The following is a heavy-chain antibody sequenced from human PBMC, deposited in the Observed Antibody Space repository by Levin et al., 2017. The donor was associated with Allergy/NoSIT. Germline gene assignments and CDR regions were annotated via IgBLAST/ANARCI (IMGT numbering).Heavy chain of an antibody. Sequence: GGSLRLSCAASGFTFSNAWMSWVRQAPGKGLEWVGRIKSKTDGGTTDYAAPVKGRFTISRDDSKNTLYLQMNSLKTEDTAVYYCTITIITGTTLDYWGQGTLVTVSS. CDR3: TITIITGTTLDY. V-gene: IGHV3-15*01. J-gene: IGHJ4*02. D-gene: IGHD1-7*01. CDR2: IKSKTDGGTT. CDR1: GFTFSNAW.